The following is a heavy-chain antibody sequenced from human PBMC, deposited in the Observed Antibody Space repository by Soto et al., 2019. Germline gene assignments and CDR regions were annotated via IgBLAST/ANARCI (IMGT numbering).Heavy chain of an antibody. V-gene: IGHV1-18*01. J-gene: IGHJ4*02. D-gene: IGHD3-3*01. Sequence: ASVKVSCKASGYTFTSYGISWVRQAPGQGLEWMGWISAYNGNTNYAQKLQGRVTMTTDTSTSTAYMELRSLRSDDTAMYYCARRGPKIRFLEWLPPKPVDYWGQGTLVTVSS. CDR1: GYTFTSYG. CDR3: ARRGPKIRFLEWLPPKPVDY. CDR2: ISAYNGNT.